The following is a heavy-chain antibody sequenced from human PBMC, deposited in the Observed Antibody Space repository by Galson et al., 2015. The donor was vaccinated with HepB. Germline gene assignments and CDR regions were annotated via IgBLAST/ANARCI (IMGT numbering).Heavy chain of an antibody. D-gene: IGHD3-22*01. V-gene: IGHV1-69*13. CDR2: IIPIFGTA. CDR1: GGTFSSYA. J-gene: IGHJ4*02. CDR3: ATITYDSSGYYDPYLDY. Sequence: SVKVSCKASGGTFSSYAISWVRQAPGQGLEWMGGIIPIFGTANYAQKFQGRVTITADESTSTAYMELSSLRSEDTAVYYCATITYDSSGYYDPYLDYWGQGTLVTVSS.